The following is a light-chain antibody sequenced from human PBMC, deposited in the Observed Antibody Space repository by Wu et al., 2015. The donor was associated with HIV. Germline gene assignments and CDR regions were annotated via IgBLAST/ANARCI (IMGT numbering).Light chain of an antibody. CDR2: GAS. CDR1: QSVSGSY. V-gene: IGKV3-20*01. CDR3: QQYGSSLCT. J-gene: IGKJ1*01. Sequence: EIVLTQSPGTLSLSPGERATLSCRASQSVSGSYLAWYQQKPGQAPRLLIYGASSRATGIPDRFSGSGSGTDFTLTISRLEPEDFAVYYCQQYGSSLCTFGQGTKVEIK.